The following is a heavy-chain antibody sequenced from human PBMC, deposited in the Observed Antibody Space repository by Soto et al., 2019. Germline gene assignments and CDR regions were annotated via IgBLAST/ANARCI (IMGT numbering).Heavy chain of an antibody. D-gene: IGHD3-10*01. Sequence: SDALSLTSAVSGGAISSYSWSGILQPPGKGLEWIGYIYYSGRTNYNPSLKSRVTISVDTSRNQFSLKLSSVTAADTSVYYCARLAKGSRSYYTFDPSGRGTQGT. V-gene: IGHV4-59*01. CDR3: ARLAKGSRSYYTFDP. J-gene: IGHJ5*02. CDR1: GGAISSYS. CDR2: IYYSGRT.